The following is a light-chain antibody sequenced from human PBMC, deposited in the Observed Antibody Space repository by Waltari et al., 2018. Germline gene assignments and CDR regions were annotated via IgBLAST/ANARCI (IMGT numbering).Light chain of an antibody. CDR2: EVT. V-gene: IGLV2-14*01. J-gene: IGLJ2*01. CDR1: SNDVGDKNY. Sequence: QTALTQPAYKSGSTGKKNKISYTGTSNDVGDKNYLSWYQQKPGKVPKLMIFEVTNRPSGVSNRFSGSKSGNTASLTISGLQAEDEADYYCCSYTSSHTVVFGGGTKLTVL. CDR3: CSYTSSHTVV.